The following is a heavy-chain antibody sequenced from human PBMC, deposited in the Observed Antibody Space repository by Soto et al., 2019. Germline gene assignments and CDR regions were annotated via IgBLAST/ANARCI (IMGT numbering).Heavy chain of an antibody. D-gene: IGHD3-3*01. Sequence: GGSLRLSCSASGFTFSSYAMSWVRQAPGKGLEWVSAISGSGGITYYADSVKGRFTISRDNSKNTLYLQMNSLRAEDTAVYYSAKDVTMAGRYGMDVWGQGTTVTVSS. CDR1: GFTFSSYA. CDR3: AKDVTMAGRYGMDV. V-gene: IGHV3-23*01. CDR2: ISGSGGIT. J-gene: IGHJ6*02.